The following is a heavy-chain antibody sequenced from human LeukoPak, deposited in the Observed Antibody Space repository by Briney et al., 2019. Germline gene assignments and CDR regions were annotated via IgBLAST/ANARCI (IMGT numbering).Heavy chain of an antibody. V-gene: IGHV3-21*01. CDR2: ISSSSSYI. Sequence: GGSLRLXCAASGFTFSSYSMNWVRQAPGKELEWVSSISSSSSYIYYADSVKGRFTISRDNAKNSLYLQMNSLRAEDTAVYYCARDGYSYGIDYWGQGTLVTVSS. CDR3: ARDGYSYGIDY. D-gene: IGHD5-18*01. CDR1: GFTFSSYS. J-gene: IGHJ4*02.